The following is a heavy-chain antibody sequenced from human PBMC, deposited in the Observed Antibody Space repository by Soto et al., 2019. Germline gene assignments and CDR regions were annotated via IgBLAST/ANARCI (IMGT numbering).Heavy chain of an antibody. CDR3: AKVVYCSGGSCYYYFDY. J-gene: IGHJ4*02. V-gene: IGHV3-9*01. D-gene: IGHD2-15*01. CDR1: GFTFDDYA. Sequence: EVQLVESGGGLVQPGRSLRLSCAASGFTFDDYAMHWVRQAPGKGLVWVSGISWNSGSIGYSDSVKGRFTISRDNAKNSLYLQMNSLRAEDTALYYCAKVVYCSGGSCYYYFDYWGEGTLVTVSS. CDR2: ISWNSGSI.